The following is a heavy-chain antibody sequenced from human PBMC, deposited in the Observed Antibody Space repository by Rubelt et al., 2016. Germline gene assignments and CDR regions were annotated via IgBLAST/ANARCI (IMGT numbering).Heavy chain of an antibody. CDR1: GGSISSSSYY. CDR2: IYHSGST. Sequence: QLQLQESGPGLVKPSETLSLTCTVSGGSISSSSYYWGWIRQPPGKGLEWIGSIYHSGSTYYNPSFNSRVTISVETSKNQFSLKLRSVTDGDTAVYYCARNDSGWYYYWGQGTLVTVSS. J-gene: IGHJ4*02. V-gene: IGHV4-39*07. D-gene: IGHD6-19*01. CDR3: ARNDSGWYYY.